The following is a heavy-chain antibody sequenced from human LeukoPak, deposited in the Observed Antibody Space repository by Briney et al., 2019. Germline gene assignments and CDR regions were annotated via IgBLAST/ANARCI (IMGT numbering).Heavy chain of an antibody. J-gene: IGHJ6*03. CDR3: VRGLRDEDRYYSYYFMDV. D-gene: IGHD3-16*01. CDR1: VGSFSGYY. V-gene: IGHV4-4*09. Sequence: SETLSVTCADYVGSFSGYYWTWSRQSPGKRLEWIGYIHTSGDTNYVSSLKSRVTMSVDTSKNQFSLRLSSVTAADTAVYSCVRGLRDEDRYYSYYFMDVWGKGTTVTVSS. CDR2: IHTSGDT.